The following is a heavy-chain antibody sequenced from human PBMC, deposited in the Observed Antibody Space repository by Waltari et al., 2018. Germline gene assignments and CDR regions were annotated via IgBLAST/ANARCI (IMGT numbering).Heavy chain of an antibody. J-gene: IGHJ4*02. CDR2: IDPEDGET. D-gene: IGHD3-10*01. V-gene: IGHV1-69-2*01. CDR3: ARGVGDKNFFHY. Sequence: EVELVQSGAEVKKPGATVKISCKASGYTFMDYFMHWVQQAPGKGLDWMGRIDPEDGETVYSEKFQGRVTITTDASTNTAYLELTSLRSEDTAVYFCARGVGDKNFFHYWGQGTLVTVSS. CDR1: GYTFMDYF.